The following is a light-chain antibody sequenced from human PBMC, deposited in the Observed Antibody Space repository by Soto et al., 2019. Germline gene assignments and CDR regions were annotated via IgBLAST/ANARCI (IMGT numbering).Light chain of an antibody. CDR3: GSWDSSLSAHV. Sequence: VLTQPPSVSAAPGQKVTISCSGSSSNIGGNSVSWYQQLPGTAPKLLIYDDDKRPSGIPDRFSGSKSGTSATLGITGFQTGDEADYYCGSWDSSLSAHVFGTGTKVTVL. V-gene: IGLV1-51*01. CDR1: SSNIGGNS. CDR2: DDD. J-gene: IGLJ1*01.